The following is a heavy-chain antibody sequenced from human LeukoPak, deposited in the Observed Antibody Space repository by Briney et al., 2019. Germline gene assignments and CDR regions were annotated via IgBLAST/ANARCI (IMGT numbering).Heavy chain of an antibody. Sequence: SETLSLTCSVSGGSIGDYYWSWIRQPPGKGLDWVGYLSNSGSSYYNPSLKSRVTMSLDTSNNRISLRRSSVTAADTAVYYCARQTRYYDSSGYPVLGIFDPWGQGTTVTVSS. CDR2: LSNSGSS. V-gene: IGHV4-59*01. CDR3: ARQTRYYDSSGYPVLGIFDP. D-gene: IGHD3-22*01. CDR1: GGSIGDYY. J-gene: IGHJ3*01.